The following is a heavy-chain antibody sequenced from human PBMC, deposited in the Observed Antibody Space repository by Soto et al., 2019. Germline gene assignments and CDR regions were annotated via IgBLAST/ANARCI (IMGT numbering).Heavy chain of an antibody. J-gene: IGHJ2*01. Sequence: EVQLVESGGGLVQPGGSLKLSCAASGSTFSGSAMHWVRQASGKGLEWVGRIRSKANSYATAYAASVKGRFTISRDDSKNTAYLQMNSLKTEDTAVYYCTRHRRYDFWSGYYTGADDYWYFDLWGRGTLVTVSS. CDR2: IRSKANSYAT. V-gene: IGHV3-73*02. CDR1: GSTFSGSA. D-gene: IGHD3-3*01. CDR3: TRHRRYDFWSGYYTGADDYWYFDL.